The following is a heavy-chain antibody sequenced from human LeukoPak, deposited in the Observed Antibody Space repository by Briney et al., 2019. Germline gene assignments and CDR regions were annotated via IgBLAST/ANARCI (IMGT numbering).Heavy chain of an antibody. J-gene: IGHJ6*03. Sequence: GGSLRLSCAASGFTFSSYSMNWVRQAPGKGLEWVSSISSSSSYIYYADSVKVRFTISRDNAKNSLYLQMNSLRAEDTAVYYCASAGVLMDYYMDVWGKGTTVTVSS. D-gene: IGHD3-9*01. CDR1: GFTFSSYS. CDR2: ISSSSSYI. V-gene: IGHV3-21*01. CDR3: ASAGVLMDYYMDV.